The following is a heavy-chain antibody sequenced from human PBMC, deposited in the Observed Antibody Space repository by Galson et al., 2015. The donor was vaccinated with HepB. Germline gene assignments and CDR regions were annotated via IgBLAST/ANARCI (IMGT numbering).Heavy chain of an antibody. CDR1: GFTFSSYW. D-gene: IGHD1-26*01. J-gene: IGHJ5*02. Sequence: SLRLSCAASGFTFSSYWMSWVRQAPGKGLEWVANIKQDGSEKYYVDSVKGRFTISRDNAKNSLYLQMNSLRAEDTAVYYCARPLPIIVGATSSRFDPWGQGTLVTVSS. CDR2: IKQDGSEK. V-gene: IGHV3-7*01. CDR3: ARPLPIIVGATSSRFDP.